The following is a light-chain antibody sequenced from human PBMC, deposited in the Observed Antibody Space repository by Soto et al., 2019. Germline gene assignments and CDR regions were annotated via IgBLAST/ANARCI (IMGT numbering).Light chain of an antibody. CDR2: GAS. J-gene: IGKJ1*01. CDR3: EQRHSGWT. Sequence: EIVFTQSPGTLSLSAVDLPTLSCRASRSFSTYLAWYQQKPGQAPRLLIYGASNRATAIPARFSGGGSGTDFTLTISSLEPEDFAVYYCEQRHSGWTFGHGTTVAIK. V-gene: IGKV3-11*01. CDR1: RSFSTY.